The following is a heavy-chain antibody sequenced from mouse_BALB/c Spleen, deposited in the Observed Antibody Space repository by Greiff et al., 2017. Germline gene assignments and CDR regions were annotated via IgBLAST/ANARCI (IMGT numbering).Heavy chain of an antibody. V-gene: IGHV5-4*02. CDR2: ISDGGSYT. J-gene: IGHJ3*01. Sequence: VESGGGLVKPGGSLKLSCAASGFTFSDYYMYWVRQTPEKRLEWVATISDGGSYTYYPDSVKGRFTISRDNAKNNLYLQMSSLKSEDTAMYYCARSYGYDSCWFAYWGQGTLVTVSA. CDR1: GFTFSDYY. CDR3: ARSYGYDSCWFAY. D-gene: IGHD2-2*01.